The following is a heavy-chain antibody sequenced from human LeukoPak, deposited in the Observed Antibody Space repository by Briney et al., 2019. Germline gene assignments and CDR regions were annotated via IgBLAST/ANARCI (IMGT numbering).Heavy chain of an antibody. D-gene: IGHD4-17*01. J-gene: IGHJ4*02. Sequence: ASVKVSCKASGYTFTGYYMHWVRQAPGQGLEWMGWINPNSGGTNYAQKFQGRVTMTRDTSINTAYMELSRLRSDDTAVYYCASRPQDGHDPAENFDYWGQGTLVTVSS. V-gene: IGHV1-2*02. CDR3: ASRPQDGHDPAENFDY. CDR1: GYTFTGYY. CDR2: INPNSGGT.